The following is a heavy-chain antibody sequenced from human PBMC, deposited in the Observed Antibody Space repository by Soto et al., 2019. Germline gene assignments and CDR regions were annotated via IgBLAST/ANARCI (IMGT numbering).Heavy chain of an antibody. CDR1: GYSFTSYW. CDR2: IYPGDSDT. V-gene: IGHV5-51*01. D-gene: IGHD3-10*01. Sequence: LTISGNGSGYSFTSYWIGWVRQMPGKGLEWMGIIYPGDSDTRYSPSFQGQVTISADKSISTAYLQCSSLKASDTAMYYCATRSYYARSYYYGMDVWGQGTTVTVSS. J-gene: IGHJ6*02. CDR3: ATRSYYARSYYYGMDV.